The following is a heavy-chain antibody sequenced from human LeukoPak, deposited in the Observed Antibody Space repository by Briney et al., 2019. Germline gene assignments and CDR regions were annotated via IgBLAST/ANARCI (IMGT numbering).Heavy chain of an antibody. CDR2: ISSSSSYI. Sequence: PGGSLRLSCAASGFTLRNYWMHWVRQAPGKGLEWVSSISSSSSYIYYADSVKGRFTVSRDNAKNSLYLQMNSLRAEDTAVYYCARAPPYYYDSSGLGGGLGYFQHWGQGTLVTVSS. D-gene: IGHD3-22*01. J-gene: IGHJ1*01. CDR1: GFTLRNYW. V-gene: IGHV3-21*01. CDR3: ARAPPYYYDSSGLGGGLGYFQH.